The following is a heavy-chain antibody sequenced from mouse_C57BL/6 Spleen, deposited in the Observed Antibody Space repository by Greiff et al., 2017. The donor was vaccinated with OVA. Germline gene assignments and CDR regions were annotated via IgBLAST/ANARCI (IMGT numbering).Heavy chain of an antibody. Sequence: DVKLVESGPELVKPGASVKISCKASGYTFTDYYMNWVKQSHGKSLEWIGDINPNNGGTSYNQKFKGKATLTVDKSSSTAYMELRSLTSEDSAVYYCARQTGKDWFAYWGQGTLVTVSA. CDR1: GYTFTDYY. J-gene: IGHJ3*01. CDR3: ARQTGKDWFAY. V-gene: IGHV1-26*01. D-gene: IGHD4-1*01. CDR2: INPNNGGT.